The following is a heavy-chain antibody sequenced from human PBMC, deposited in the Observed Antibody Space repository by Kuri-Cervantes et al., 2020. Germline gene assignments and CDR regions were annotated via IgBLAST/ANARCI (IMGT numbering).Heavy chain of an antibody. Sequence: GGSLRLSCAASGFTLSSYAMSWVRQAPGKGLEWVSAISGSGGSTYYADSVKGRFTISRDNSKNTLYLQMNSLRAEDTAVYYCAKTRWAYGDYGCDYWGQGTLVTVSS. D-gene: IGHD4-17*01. CDR1: GFTLSSYA. CDR2: ISGSGGST. CDR3: AKTRWAYGDYGCDY. J-gene: IGHJ4*02. V-gene: IGHV3-23*01.